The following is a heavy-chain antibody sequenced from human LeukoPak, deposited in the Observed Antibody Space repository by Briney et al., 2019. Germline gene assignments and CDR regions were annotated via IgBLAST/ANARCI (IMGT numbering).Heavy chain of an antibody. CDR3: ARQYYDILTGSTDAFDI. Sequence: SETLSLTCTVSGGSISSYYWSWIRQPPGKGLEWIGYIYYSGSTNYNPSLKSRVTMSVDTSKNQFSLKLSSVTAADTAVYYCARQYYDILTGSTDAFDIWGQGTMVTVSS. J-gene: IGHJ3*02. CDR1: GGSISSYY. D-gene: IGHD3-9*01. V-gene: IGHV4-59*01. CDR2: IYYSGST.